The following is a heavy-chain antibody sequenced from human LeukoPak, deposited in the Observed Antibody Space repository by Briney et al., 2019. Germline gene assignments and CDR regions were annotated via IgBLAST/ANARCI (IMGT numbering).Heavy chain of an antibody. D-gene: IGHD4-11*01. Sequence: ASVKVSCKASGYTFTSYGISRVRQAPGQGLEWMGWISAYNGNTNYAQKLQGRVTMTTDTSTSTAYMELRSLRSDDTAVYYCARNLDVNSNYYYYMDVWGKGTTVTVSS. J-gene: IGHJ6*03. CDR3: ARNLDVNSNYYYYMDV. V-gene: IGHV1-18*01. CDR2: ISAYNGNT. CDR1: GYTFTSYG.